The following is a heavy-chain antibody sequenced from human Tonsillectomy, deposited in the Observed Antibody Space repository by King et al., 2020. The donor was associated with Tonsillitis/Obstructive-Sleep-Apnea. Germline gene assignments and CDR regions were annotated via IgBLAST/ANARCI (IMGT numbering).Heavy chain of an antibody. D-gene: IGHD6-25*01. CDR1: GFTFSSYG. J-gene: IGHJ4*02. V-gene: IGHV3-30*18. CDR2: ISYVKKNK. Sequence: VQLVESGGGVVQPGRSLRLSCAASGFTFSSYGMHWVRQAPGKGLEWVAIISYVKKNKFYADSVNGRFTISRDNSKSTLYLQMDSLRTDDPDVYYCAKDLRNSGTFDYWGQGTLVTVSS. CDR3: AKDLRNSGTFDY.